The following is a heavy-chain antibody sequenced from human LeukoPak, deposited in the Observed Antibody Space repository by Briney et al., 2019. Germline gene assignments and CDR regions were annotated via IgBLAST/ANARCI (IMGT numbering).Heavy chain of an antibody. Sequence: GESLRISCKGSGYSFTSYWISWVGQMPGIGLEWMGRIDPSDSYTNYSPSFQGHVTISADKSISTAYLQWSSLKASDTAMYYCAAGIVERDDIWGQGTMVTVSS. J-gene: IGHJ3*02. CDR1: GYSFTSYW. V-gene: IGHV5-10-1*01. CDR2: IDPSDSYT. CDR3: AAGIVERDDI. D-gene: IGHD6-13*01.